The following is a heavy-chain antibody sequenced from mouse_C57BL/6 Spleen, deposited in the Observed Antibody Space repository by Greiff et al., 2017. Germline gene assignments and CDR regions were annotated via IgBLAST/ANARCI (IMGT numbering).Heavy chain of an antibody. CDR3: ARSRGGYGNIWFAY. D-gene: IGHD2-1*01. J-gene: IGHJ3*01. V-gene: IGHV1-82*01. CDR2: IYPGDGDT. CDR1: GYAFSSSW. Sequence: QVQLQQSGPELVKPGASVKISCKASGYAFSSSWMNWVKQRPGKGLEWIGRIYPGDGDTNYNGKFKGKATLTADKSSSTAYMQLSSLTSEDSAVYFCARSRGGYGNIWFAYWGQGTLVTVSA.